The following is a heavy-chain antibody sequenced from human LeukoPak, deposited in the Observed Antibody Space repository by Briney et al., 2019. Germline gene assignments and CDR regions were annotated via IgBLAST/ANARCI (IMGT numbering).Heavy chain of an antibody. Sequence: GASVKVSCKASGYTFSAYDINWVRQATGHGLEWMGWMNPNSGNTGFAQKFQGRVTMTRDTSINTAYMELSNLRSEDTAVYYCARGISNDWFDPWGQGTPVTVSS. D-gene: IGHD4-11*01. V-gene: IGHV1-8*01. CDR3: ARGISNDWFDP. CDR1: GYTFSAYD. CDR2: MNPNSGNT. J-gene: IGHJ5*02.